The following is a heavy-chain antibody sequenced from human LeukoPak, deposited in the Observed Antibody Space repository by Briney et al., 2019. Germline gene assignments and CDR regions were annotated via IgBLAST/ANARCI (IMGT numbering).Heavy chain of an antibody. J-gene: IGHJ4*02. CDR2: IYYSGST. CDR3: ARGRRPGYDILTGYYIFDY. V-gene: IGHV4-30-4*02. Sequence: PSETLSLTCTVSGGXISSGDYYWSWIRQPPGKGLEWIGYIYYSGSTYYNPSLKSRVTISVDTSKNQFSLKLSSVTAADTAVYYCARGRRPGYDILTGYYIFDYWGQGTLVTVSS. D-gene: IGHD3-9*01. CDR1: GGXISSGDYY.